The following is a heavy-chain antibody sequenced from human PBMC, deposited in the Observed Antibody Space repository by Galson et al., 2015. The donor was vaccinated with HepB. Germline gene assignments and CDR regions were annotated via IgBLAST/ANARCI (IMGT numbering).Heavy chain of an antibody. CDR1: GYTFTSYY. Sequence: SVKVSCKASGYTFTSYYMHWVRQAPGQGLEWMGIINPSGGSTSYAQKFQGRVTMTRDTSTSTAYMELRSLRSDDTAVYYCARVFSSCSGGSCYPIRDYWGQGTLVTVSS. CDR3: ARVFSSCSGGSCYPIRDY. J-gene: IGHJ4*02. D-gene: IGHD2-15*01. CDR2: INPSGGST. V-gene: IGHV1-46*01.